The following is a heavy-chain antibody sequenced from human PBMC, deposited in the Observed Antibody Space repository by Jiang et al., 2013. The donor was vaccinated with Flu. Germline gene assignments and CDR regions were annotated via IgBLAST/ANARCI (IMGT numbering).Heavy chain of an antibody. V-gene: IGHV2-5*02. Sequence: KPTQTLTLTCSFSGFSLSTNGVGVGWIRQPPGKALEWLASIYWDDDKRYSPSLRSRLTITKDTSKNQVVLTMTNMDPVDTATYYCAHTLPKVGSGSYYFDYCGQGILVTASS. J-gene: IGHJ4*02. D-gene: IGHD3-10*01. CDR2: IYWDDDK. CDR1: GFSLSTNGVG. CDR3: AHTLPKVGSGSYYFDY.